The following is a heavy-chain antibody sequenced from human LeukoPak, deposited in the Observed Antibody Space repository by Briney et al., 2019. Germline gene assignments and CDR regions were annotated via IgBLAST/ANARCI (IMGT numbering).Heavy chain of an antibody. CDR3: ARIGAAGTRYYFDY. J-gene: IGHJ4*02. CDR1: GGSISSYY. Sequence: SETLSLTCTVSGGSISSYYWSWIRQPPGKGLEWIGYIYYSGSTNYNPSLKSRVTMSVDTSKNQFSLKLSSVTAADTAVYYCARIGAAGTRYYFDYWSQGTLVTVSS. D-gene: IGHD6-13*01. CDR2: IYYSGST. V-gene: IGHV4-59*01.